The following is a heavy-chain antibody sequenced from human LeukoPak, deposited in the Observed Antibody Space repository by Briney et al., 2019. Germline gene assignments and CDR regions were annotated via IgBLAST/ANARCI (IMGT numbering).Heavy chain of an antibody. CDR1: GFTFSNAW. J-gene: IGHJ3*02. Sequence: GGSLRLSCAASGFTFSNAWMNWVRQAPGKGLEWVSYISGSSGIIDYADSVRGRFTISRDNAKNSLYLQMNSLRAEDTAVYYCARGWGSSVYASAFDIWGQGTMVTISS. V-gene: IGHV3-48*01. D-gene: IGHD3-22*01. CDR3: ARGWGSSVYASAFDI. CDR2: ISGSSGII.